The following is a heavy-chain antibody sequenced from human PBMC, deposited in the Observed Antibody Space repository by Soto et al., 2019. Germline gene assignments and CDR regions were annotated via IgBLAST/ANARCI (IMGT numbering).Heavy chain of an antibody. CDR3: ARHTAMVLFDY. D-gene: IGHD5-18*01. CDR2: VYYSGST. CDR1: GDSMNNYY. V-gene: IGHV4-59*08. Sequence: PSETLSLTCTVSGDSMNNYYWSWIRQPPGKGLEWIGYVYYSGSTNYNPSLKSRITISIDMPKNQFSLNLSSVTAADTAVYYCARHTAMVLFDYWGRGTLVTVSS. J-gene: IGHJ4*02.